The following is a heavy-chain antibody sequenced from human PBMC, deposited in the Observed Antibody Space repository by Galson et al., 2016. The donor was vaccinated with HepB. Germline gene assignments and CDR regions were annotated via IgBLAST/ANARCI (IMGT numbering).Heavy chain of an antibody. CDR3: ARRDYGDYVGWFDP. D-gene: IGHD4-17*01. Sequence: WVRQPPGKALECLALIYWSGDKRYSPSLKSRLTITKDTSKNQVVLTMTNMDPVDTATYYCARRDYGDYVGWFDPWGQGTLVTVSS. J-gene: IGHJ5*02. V-gene: IGHV2-5*01. CDR2: IYWSGDK.